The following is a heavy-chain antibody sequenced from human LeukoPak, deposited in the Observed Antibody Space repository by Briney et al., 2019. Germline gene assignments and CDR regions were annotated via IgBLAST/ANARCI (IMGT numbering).Heavy chain of an antibody. V-gene: IGHV4-59*01. D-gene: IGHD3-10*01. CDR1: GGSISSYY. Sequence: SETLSLTCTVSGGSISSYYWSWIRQPPGKGLEWIGYIYYSGSTNYNPSLKSRVTISVDTSKNQFSLKLSSVTAADTAVYCCARVRTYYYGSGSYQGYYYGMDVWGQGTTVTVSS. CDR2: IYYSGST. CDR3: ARVRTYYYGSGSYQGYYYGMDV. J-gene: IGHJ6*02.